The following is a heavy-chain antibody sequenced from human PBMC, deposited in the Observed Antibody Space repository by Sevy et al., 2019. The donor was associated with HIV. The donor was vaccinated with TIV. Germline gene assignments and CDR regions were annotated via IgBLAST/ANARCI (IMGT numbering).Heavy chain of an antibody. CDR1: GFTFDKYN. Sequence: GGSLRLSCAASGFTFDKYNMNWVRQAPGKGLEWVSTITGYSTDIYYADSVKGRFTISRVDAKNSLYLQMNGLRAEDTAIYYCARAEQTDFFDYWGQGTLVTVSS. V-gene: IGHV3-21*06. CDR3: ARAEQTDFFDY. CDR2: ITGYSTDI. J-gene: IGHJ4*02.